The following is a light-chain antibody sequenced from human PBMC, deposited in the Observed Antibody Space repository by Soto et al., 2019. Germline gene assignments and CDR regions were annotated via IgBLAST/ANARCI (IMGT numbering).Light chain of an antibody. CDR2: KAS. Sequence: DIQMTQSPSTLPASVVDRVTITFRASQTIDSWLAWYQQRPGKPPSLLIYKASTLASGVPSRFSGSGSGTEFTLTINSLQPDDFATYYCQQYHIYSGTFGQGTKVDIK. J-gene: IGKJ1*01. V-gene: IGKV1-5*03. CDR3: QQYHIYSGT. CDR1: QTIDSW.